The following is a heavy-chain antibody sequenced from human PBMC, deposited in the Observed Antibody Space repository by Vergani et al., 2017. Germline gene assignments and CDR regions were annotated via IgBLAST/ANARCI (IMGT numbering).Heavy chain of an antibody. J-gene: IGHJ4*02. CDR2: INPNSVGT. CDR1: GYTFTGYY. D-gene: IGHD1-26*01. CDR3: ARERRELWAYYFDY. Sequence: QVQLVQSGAEVKKPGASVKVSCKASGYTFTGYYMHWVRQAPGQGLEWMGWINPNSVGTNYAQKFQGRVTMTRDTSISTAYMELSRLRSDDTAVYYCARERRELWAYYFDYWGQGTLVTVSS. V-gene: IGHV1-2*02.